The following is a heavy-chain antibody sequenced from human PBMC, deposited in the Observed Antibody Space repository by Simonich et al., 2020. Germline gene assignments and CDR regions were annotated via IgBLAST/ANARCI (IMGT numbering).Heavy chain of an antibody. Sequence: EVQLVESGGGLVKPGGSLRLSCAASGFTCSSYSMNGVRQAPGKGLEWVSYISSSSIYIYYADSVQGRINISRDNAKNSLVLQMNSLRAEDTAVYYCARWIAVAGTGAYGMDVWGQGTTVTVSS. V-gene: IGHV3-21*05. CDR3: ARWIAVAGTGAYGMDV. J-gene: IGHJ6*02. CDR2: ISSSSIYI. D-gene: IGHD6-19*01. CDR1: GFTCSSYS.